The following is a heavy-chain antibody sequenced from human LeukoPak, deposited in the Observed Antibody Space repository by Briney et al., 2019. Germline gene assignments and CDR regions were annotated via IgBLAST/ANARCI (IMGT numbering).Heavy chain of an antibody. CDR3: AKDVSRMSYYYMDV. V-gene: IGHV3-9*03. Sequence: SPRLSCAASGFTFDDYAMHWVRQAPGKGLEWVSGISWNSGSIGYANSVKGRFTISRDNAKNSLYLQMNSLRAEDMALYYCAKDVSRMSYYYMDVWGKGTTVTVSS. CDR1: GFTFDDYA. CDR2: ISWNSGSI. D-gene: IGHD2-15*01. J-gene: IGHJ6*03.